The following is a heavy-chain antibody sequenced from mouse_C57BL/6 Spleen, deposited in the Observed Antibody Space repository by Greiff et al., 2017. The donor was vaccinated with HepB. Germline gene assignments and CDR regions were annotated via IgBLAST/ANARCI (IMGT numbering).Heavy chain of an antibody. D-gene: IGHD4-1*02. J-gene: IGHJ2*01. V-gene: IGHV3-6*01. CDR2: ISYDGSN. CDR1: GYSITSGYY. Sequence: EVKLEESGPGLVNPSQSLSLTCSVTGYSITSGYYWNWIRQFPGNKLEWMGYISYDGSNNYNPSLNNRISITRDTSKNQFFLKLNSVTTEDTATYYCAREQLGRGFDYWGQGTTLTVSS. CDR3: AREQLGRGFDY.